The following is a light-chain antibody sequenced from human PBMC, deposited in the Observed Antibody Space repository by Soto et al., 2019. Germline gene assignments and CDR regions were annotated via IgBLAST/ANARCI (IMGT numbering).Light chain of an antibody. CDR3: QQYNNWPRT. CDR1: QSVSCN. CDR2: GAS. J-gene: IGKJ5*01. Sequence: ERVMTQSPATLSVSPGERSTLSCRAIQSVSCNLAWYQQKPGQAPRLLIYGASTRATGIPARFSGSGSGTEFTLTISSLQSEDFAVYYCQQYNNWPRTFGQGT. V-gene: IGKV3D-15*01.